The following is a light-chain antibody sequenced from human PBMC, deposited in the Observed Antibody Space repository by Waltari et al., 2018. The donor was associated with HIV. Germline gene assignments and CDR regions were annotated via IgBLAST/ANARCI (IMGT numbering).Light chain of an antibody. Sequence: HSLLTQPPSVSGAPGQRVPISCPGSSSNTRAGSDVHWYQKYPGTAPKLLIFQNINRPSGVPDRFSGSKSVTSASLVITGLQAEDEADYYCQSYDRRLMWVFGGGTSLTV. CDR2: QNI. J-gene: IGLJ2*01. CDR3: QSYDRRLMWV. V-gene: IGLV1-40*01. CDR1: SSNTRAGSD.